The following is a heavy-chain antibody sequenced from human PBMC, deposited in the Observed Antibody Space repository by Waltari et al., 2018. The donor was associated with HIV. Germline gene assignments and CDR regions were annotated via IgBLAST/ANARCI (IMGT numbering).Heavy chain of an antibody. CDR1: GYTFTNYG. V-gene: IGHV1-18*01. D-gene: IGHD3-22*01. J-gene: IGHJ4*02. Sequence: QVHLVQFGAELRKPGASVTVSCKASGYTFTNYGIPWVRQAPGQGLEWMGWISGYNGDTKYAQKVRGRVTMTTDTSTSTAYLEMGSLRFDDTAVYYCARDHYYGSSGYYSDYWGQGTLVTVSS. CDR2: ISGYNGDT. CDR3: ARDHYYGSSGYYSDY.